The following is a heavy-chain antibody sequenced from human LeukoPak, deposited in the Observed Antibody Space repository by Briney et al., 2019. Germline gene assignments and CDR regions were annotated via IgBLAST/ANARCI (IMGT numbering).Heavy chain of an antibody. V-gene: IGHV4-39*07. CDR2: IYDSGST. CDR3: ARLSARWFDP. Sequence: SETLSLTCTVSGGSIRSSYYYWGWIRQPPGKGLEWIGSIYDSGSTYYNPSLKSRVTISVDKSKNQFSLKLSSVTAADTAVYYCARLSARWFDPWGQGTLVTVSS. J-gene: IGHJ5*02. CDR1: GGSIRSSYYY.